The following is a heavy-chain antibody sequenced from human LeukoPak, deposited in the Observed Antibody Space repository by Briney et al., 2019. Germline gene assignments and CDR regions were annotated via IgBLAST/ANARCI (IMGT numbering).Heavy chain of an antibody. CDR3: ARDLGQYNDTIDNWFDP. CDR2: INSDGINT. J-gene: IGHJ5*02. CDR1: GFTFSNYW. Sequence: QPGGSLRLSCAASGFTFSNYWMHWVRQAPGKGLVWVSRINSDGINTSYADSVKGRFTISRDNAKNTLNLQMNSLRAEDTAVYYCARDLGQYNDTIDNWFDPWDQGTLVTVSS. D-gene: IGHD3-22*01. V-gene: IGHV3-74*01.